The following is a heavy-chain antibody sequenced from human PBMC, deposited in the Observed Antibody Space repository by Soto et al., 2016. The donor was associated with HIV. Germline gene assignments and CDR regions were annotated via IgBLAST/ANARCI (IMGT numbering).Heavy chain of an antibody. CDR1: GFTVSSNY. Sequence: EVQLVESGGGLVQPGGSLRLSCAASGFTVSSNYMSWVRQAPGKGLEWVSVIYSGGSTYYADSVKGRFTISRDNSKNTLYLQMNSLRAEDTAVYYCARGMDGYNLPLNYYYGMDVWGQGTTVTVSS. V-gene: IGHV3-66*01. D-gene: IGHD5-12*01. CDR3: ARGMDGYNLPLNYYYGMDV. J-gene: IGHJ6*02. CDR2: IYSGGST.